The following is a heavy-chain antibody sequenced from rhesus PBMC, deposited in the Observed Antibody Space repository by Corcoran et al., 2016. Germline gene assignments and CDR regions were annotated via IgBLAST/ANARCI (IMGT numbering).Heavy chain of an antibody. Sequence: QVQLQQWGEGLVKPSETLSLTCAVYGGSISGYYYWSWIRQPQGKGLEWIGYIYGNSASTNYNPSLKYRVTISKDTSKNQFSLKLSSVTAADTAVYYCARDGRITGTTTFDYWGQGVLVTVSS. J-gene: IGHJ4*01. D-gene: IGHD1-26*01. CDR3: ARDGRITGTTTFDY. CDR2: IYGNSAST. CDR1: GGSISGYYY. V-gene: IGHV4-73*01.